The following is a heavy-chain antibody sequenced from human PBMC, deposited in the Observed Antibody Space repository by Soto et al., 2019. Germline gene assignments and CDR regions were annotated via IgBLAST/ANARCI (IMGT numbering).Heavy chain of an antibody. CDR2: IYHSGST. Sequence: QLQLQESGSGLVKASQTLSLTCDVSGGSISTGGYSWNWIRQPPGKGLEWVGYIYHSGSTYDNPSLTSRVTTSVNRSKNQFSLNLTSVPAADTAVYFCARGHYRYAMDVWGQGPTVTVSS. CDR1: GGSISTGGYS. CDR3: ARGHYRYAMDV. J-gene: IGHJ6*02. V-gene: IGHV4-30-2*01.